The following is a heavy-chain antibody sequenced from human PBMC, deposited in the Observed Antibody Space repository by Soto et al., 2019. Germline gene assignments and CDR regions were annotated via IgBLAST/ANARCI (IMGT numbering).Heavy chain of an antibody. CDR2: INSDGSHT. Sequence: DVQLVESGGGVVQPGVSLRLSCAASGLSFNIYWMHWVRQVPGKGLVGLARINSDGSHTIYVDSVKGRFTISRENAKNTVFLQMDSLRDEDTGVYYCAGGMAGLDVWGQGTTVTVSS. V-gene: IGHV3-74*01. CDR1: GLSFNIYW. CDR3: AGGMAGLDV. J-gene: IGHJ6*02.